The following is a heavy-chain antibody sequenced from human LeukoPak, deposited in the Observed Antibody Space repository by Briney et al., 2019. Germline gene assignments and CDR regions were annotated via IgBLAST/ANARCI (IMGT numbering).Heavy chain of an antibody. D-gene: IGHD6-13*01. CDR3: ARGLQLQGIWFDP. Sequence: ASVKVSCEASGYTFSNYNINWVRQATGQGLEWMGWMNPNSGNTGYAQKFQGRVTMTRNTSISTAYMELSSLRSEDTAVYYCARGLQLQGIWFDPWGQGTLVTVSS. J-gene: IGHJ5*02. V-gene: IGHV1-8*01. CDR2: MNPNSGNT. CDR1: GYTFSNYN.